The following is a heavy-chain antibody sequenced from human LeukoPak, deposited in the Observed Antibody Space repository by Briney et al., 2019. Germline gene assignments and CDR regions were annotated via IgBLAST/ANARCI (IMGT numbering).Heavy chain of an antibody. D-gene: IGHD5-24*01. Sequence: PGGSLRLSCAASGFTFGTYWMTWVRQAPGKGLEWVANMKYDGIEKYYVDSVKGRFTISRDNTKNSLYLQMSSLRAEDTAVYYRAREGREGHNYPALDFWGRGILVTVSS. CDR2: MKYDGIEK. V-gene: IGHV3-7*05. CDR1: GFTFGTYW. J-gene: IGHJ4*02. CDR3: AREGREGHNYPALDF.